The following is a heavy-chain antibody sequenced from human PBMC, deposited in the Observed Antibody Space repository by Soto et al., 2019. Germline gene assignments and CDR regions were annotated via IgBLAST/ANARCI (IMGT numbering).Heavy chain of an antibody. D-gene: IGHD5-18*01. V-gene: IGHV3-23*01. J-gene: IGHJ5*02. CDR3: AKDRVRTRYSYGFTFDP. CDR1: GFAFSSYA. CDR2: ISGSGGST. Sequence: EVQLLESGGGLVQPGGSLRLSCAASGFAFSSYAMSWVRQAPGKGLEWVSAISGSGGSTYYADSVKGRFTISRDNSKNTLYLQMNSLRAEDTVVYYCAKDRVRTRYSYGFTFDPWGQGTLVTVSS.